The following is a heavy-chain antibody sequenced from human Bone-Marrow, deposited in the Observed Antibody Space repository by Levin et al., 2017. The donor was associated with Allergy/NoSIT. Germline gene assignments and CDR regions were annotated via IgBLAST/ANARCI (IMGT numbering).Heavy chain of an antibody. Sequence: GGSLRLSCAASGFTFSSYSMNWVRQAPGKGLEWVSSISSSSSYIYYADSVKGRFTISRDNAKNSLYLQMNSLRAEDTAVYYCARSPLGDIVVVPAALYYYDGMDVWGQGTTVTVSS. CDR1: GFTFSSYS. V-gene: IGHV3-21*01. CDR2: ISSSSSYI. D-gene: IGHD2-2*01. CDR3: ARSPLGDIVVVPAALYYYDGMDV. J-gene: IGHJ6*02.